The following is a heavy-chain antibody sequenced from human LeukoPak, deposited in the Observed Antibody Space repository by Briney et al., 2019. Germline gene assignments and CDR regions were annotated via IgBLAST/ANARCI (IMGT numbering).Heavy chain of an antibody. D-gene: IGHD3-10*01. J-gene: IGHJ4*02. CDR2: IIPIFGTA. Sequence: VASVKVSCKASGGTFSSYAISWVRQAPGQGLEWMGGIIPIFGTANYAQKFQGRVTITTDESTSTAYMDLSSPRSEDTAVYYCARGMVRGVPGPYFDYWGQGTLVTVSS. CDR3: ARGMVRGVPGPYFDY. V-gene: IGHV1-69*05. CDR1: GGTFSSYA.